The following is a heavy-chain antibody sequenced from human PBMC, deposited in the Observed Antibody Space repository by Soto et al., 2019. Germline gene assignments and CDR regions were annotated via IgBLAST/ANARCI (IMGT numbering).Heavy chain of an antibody. Sequence: EVQLVESGGGLIQPGESLRLSCSTSGFTFSDSYIDWVRQAPGQGLEWVGRTKNKAASYATEYAASVKGRFSISRDHSQNSLYLEMNSLKIDDTAVYYFTAWGWGSAFGAAWGQGTQVIVSS. J-gene: IGHJ4*02. D-gene: IGHD3-16*01. CDR3: TAWGWGSAFGAA. CDR1: GFTFSDSY. CDR2: TKNKAASYAT. V-gene: IGHV3-72*01.